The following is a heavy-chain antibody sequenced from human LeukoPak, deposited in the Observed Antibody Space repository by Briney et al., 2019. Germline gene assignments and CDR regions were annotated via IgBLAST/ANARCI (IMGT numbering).Heavy chain of an antibody. CDR2: INHSGST. CDR3: ARGRTGYDSSGYYYGPQYYFDY. CDR1: GGSFSGYY. V-gene: IGHV4-34*01. D-gene: IGHD3-22*01. Sequence: SETLSLTCAVYGGSFSGYYWSWIRQPPGKGLEWIGEINHSGSTNCNPSLKSRVTISVDTSKNQFSLKLSSVTAADTAVYYCARGRTGYDSSGYYYGPQYYFDYWGQGTLVTVSS. J-gene: IGHJ4*02.